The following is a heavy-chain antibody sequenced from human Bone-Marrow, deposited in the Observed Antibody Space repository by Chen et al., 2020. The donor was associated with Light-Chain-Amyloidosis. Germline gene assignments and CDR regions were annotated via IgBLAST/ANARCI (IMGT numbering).Heavy chain of an antibody. Sequence: DVRLVESGGGLVQPGGSLRLSCAASGFTSSDYWMSWVRQSPGKGLEWVANVRQDVREKDYAASVKGRFTISRDDAKNSVYLQMNNLRAEDTAVYYCARDRTLFGVAQYYFDYWGQGTRVTVSS. D-gene: IGHD3-3*01. CDR2: VRQDVREK. V-gene: IGHV3-7*03. J-gene: IGHJ4*02. CDR3: ARDRTLFGVAQYYFDY. CDR1: GFTSSDYW.